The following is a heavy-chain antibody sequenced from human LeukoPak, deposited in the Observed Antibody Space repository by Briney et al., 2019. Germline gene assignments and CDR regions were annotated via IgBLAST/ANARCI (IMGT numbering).Heavy chain of an antibody. CDR3: ARRRITMVRGVKNWFDP. V-gene: IGHV4-4*07. D-gene: IGHD3-10*01. CDR1: GGSISSYY. J-gene: IGHJ5*02. Sequence: PSETLSLTCTVSGGSISSYYWSWIRQPAGKGLEWIGRIYTSGSTNYSPSLKSRVTMSVDTSKDQFSLKLSSVTAADTAVYYCARRRITMVRGVKNWFDPWGQGTLVTVSS. CDR2: IYTSGST.